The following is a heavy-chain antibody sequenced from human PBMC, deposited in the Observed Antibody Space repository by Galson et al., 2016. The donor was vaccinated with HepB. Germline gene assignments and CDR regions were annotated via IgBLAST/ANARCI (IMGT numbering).Heavy chain of an antibody. J-gene: IGHJ4*02. V-gene: IGHV3-23*01. D-gene: IGHD3-22*01. Sequence: SLRLSCAASGFTFSRYAMSWVRQAPGKGLEWVSVISGNGGSTKYADSVKGRFTISRDNSKNTLYLQMNSLRAEDTAVYYCVKGEPLAKGEYYDSSGYSNYWGQGTLVTVSS. CDR2: ISGNGGST. CDR3: VKGEPLAKGEYYDSSGYSNY. CDR1: GFTFSRYA.